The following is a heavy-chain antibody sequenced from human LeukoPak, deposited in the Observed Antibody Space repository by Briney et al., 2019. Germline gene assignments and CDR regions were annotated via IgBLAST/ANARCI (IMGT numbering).Heavy chain of an antibody. J-gene: IGHJ4*02. CDR3: AGSSGWLFDY. CDR2: IKEDGSQI. Sequence: PGGSLGLSCAGTGFTFNNYWMNWVRQAPGKGLEWVANIKEDGSQIYYVDSVKGRFTISRDNAKNSVYLQMNSLRAEDTAVYYCAGSSGWLFDYWGQGTLVAVSS. V-gene: IGHV3-7*01. D-gene: IGHD6-19*01. CDR1: GFTFNNYW.